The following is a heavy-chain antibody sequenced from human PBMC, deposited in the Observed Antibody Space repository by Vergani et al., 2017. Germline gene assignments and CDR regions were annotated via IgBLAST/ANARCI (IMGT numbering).Heavy chain of an antibody. J-gene: IGHJ4*02. CDR1: GFTFSSYW. CDR3: AKVLGPHGFWSGYYDKYYFDY. Sequence: EVQLVESGGGLVQPGGSLRLSCAASGFTFSSYWMHWVRQAPGKGLVWVSRINSDGSSTSYADSVKGRFTISRDNAKNTLYLQMNSLRAEDTAVYYCAKVLGPHGFWSGYYDKYYFDYWGQGTLVTVSS. V-gene: IGHV3-74*01. CDR2: INSDGSST. D-gene: IGHD3-3*01.